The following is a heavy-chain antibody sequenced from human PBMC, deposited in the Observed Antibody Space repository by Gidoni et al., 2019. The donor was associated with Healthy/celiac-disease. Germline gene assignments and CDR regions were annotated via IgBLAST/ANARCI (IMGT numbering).Heavy chain of an antibody. CDR1: GGHFSSHA. D-gene: IGHD3-3*01. Sequence: QVQLVQSGAEVKKPGSAVKVSCKASGGHFSSHAISWVRQAPGHGLEWMGGLIPICVTAHYAQKFQCRFTITADESTSTAYLELSSLRSEDTAVYYCARCDYDCWSSYSQTVGGYYGMDVWGQGTTVTVSS. J-gene: IGHJ6*02. CDR3: ARCDYDCWSSYSQTVGGYYGMDV. V-gene: IGHV1-69*01. CDR2: LIPICVTA.